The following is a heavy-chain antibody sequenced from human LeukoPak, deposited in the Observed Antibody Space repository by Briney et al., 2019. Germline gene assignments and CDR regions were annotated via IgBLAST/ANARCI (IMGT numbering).Heavy chain of an antibody. CDR3: ARVTMVRENYYYYYMDV. CDR2: IYTSGST. CDR1: GGSISSGSYY. V-gene: IGHV4-61*02. D-gene: IGHD3-10*01. J-gene: IGHJ6*03. Sequence: PSQTLSLTCTVSGGSISSGSYYWSWIRQPAGKGLEWIGRIYTSGSTNYNPSLKSRVTISVDTSKNQFSLKLSSVTAADTAVYYCARVTMVRENYYYYYMDVWGKGTTITISS.